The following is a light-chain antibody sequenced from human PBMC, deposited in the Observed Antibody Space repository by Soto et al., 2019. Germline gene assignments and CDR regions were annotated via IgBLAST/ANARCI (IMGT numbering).Light chain of an antibody. CDR1: QSVSSN. V-gene: IGKV3-15*01. J-gene: IGKJ4*01. CDR2: GAS. CDR3: QQYNNWPPLT. Sequence: EIVMTQSPATLSVSPGERATLSCRASQSVSSNLAWYQQKPGQAPRLLIYGASTRATGIPARFSGSGSGTEFTLTISSLKSEDFAVYHCQQYNNWPPLTFGGGTKVDIK.